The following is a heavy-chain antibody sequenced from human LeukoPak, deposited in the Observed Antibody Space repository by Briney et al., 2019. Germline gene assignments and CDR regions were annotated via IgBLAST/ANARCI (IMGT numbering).Heavy chain of an antibody. Sequence: ASETLSLTCTVSGGSISSSSYYWGWIRQPPGKGLEWIGSIYYSGSTYYNPSLKSRVTISVDTSKNQFSLKLSSVTAADTAVYYCAIQIPYCSAGSCYPYFDYWGQGTLVTVSS. J-gene: IGHJ4*02. D-gene: IGHD2-15*01. V-gene: IGHV4-39*01. CDR1: GGSISSSSYY. CDR2: IYYSGST. CDR3: AIQIPYCSAGSCYPYFDY.